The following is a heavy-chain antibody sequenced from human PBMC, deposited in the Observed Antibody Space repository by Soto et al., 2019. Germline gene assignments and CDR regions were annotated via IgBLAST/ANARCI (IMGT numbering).Heavy chain of an antibody. CDR1: GGSISGYY. CDR3: ARDHPGSSHFDY. CDR2: IHYSGST. D-gene: IGHD3-10*01. J-gene: IGHJ4*02. Sequence: QVQLQESGPGLVKPSETLSLTCTVSGGSISGYYWRWIRQPPGKRLEWIGYIHYSGSTNYNPSLKSRVTISVDTSKNQFSLKLSSVTAADTAVYYCARDHPGSSHFDYWGQGILVTVSS. V-gene: IGHV4-59*01.